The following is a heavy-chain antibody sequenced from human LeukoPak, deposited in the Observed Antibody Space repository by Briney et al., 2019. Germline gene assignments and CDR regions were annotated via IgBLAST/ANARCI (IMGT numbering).Heavy chain of an antibody. Sequence: QTGGSLRLSCAASGFTFSSHAMSWVRQAPGKGLEWVSDVSGSGVSTHYADSVKGRFTISRDSSKNTVYLQMNSLRAEDTAVYFCAKRRGPRLFDSGLDVWGQGTTVTVSS. CDR2: VSGSGVST. CDR3: AKRRGPRLFDSGLDV. J-gene: IGHJ6*02. D-gene: IGHD3-16*01. CDR1: GFTFSSHA. V-gene: IGHV3-23*01.